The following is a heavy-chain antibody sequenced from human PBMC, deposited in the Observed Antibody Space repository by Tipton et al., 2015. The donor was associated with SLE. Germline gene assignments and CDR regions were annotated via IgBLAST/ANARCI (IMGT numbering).Heavy chain of an antibody. Sequence: TLSFTCTVSGGSISSYYWSWIRQPPGKGLEWIGYIYYSGSTNYNPSLKSRVTISVDTSKNQFSLKLSSVTAADTAVYYCARRYIKQWLAGAFDIWGQGTMVTVSS. V-gene: IGHV4-59*07. CDR1: GGSISSYY. CDR3: ARRYIKQWLAGAFDI. J-gene: IGHJ3*02. D-gene: IGHD6-19*01. CDR2: IYYSGST.